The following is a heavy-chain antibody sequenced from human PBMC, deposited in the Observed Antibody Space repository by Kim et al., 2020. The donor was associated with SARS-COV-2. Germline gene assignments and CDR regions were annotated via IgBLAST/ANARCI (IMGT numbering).Heavy chain of an antibody. CDR3: ARTDIVVVPAAIHPYLVFDY. CDR2: IYHSGST. D-gene: IGHD2-2*01. V-gene: IGHV4-38-2*02. CDR1: GYSISSGYY. Sequence: SETLSLTCTVSGYSISSGYYWGWIRQPPGKGLEWIGSIYHSGSTYYNPSLKSRVTISVDTSKNQFSLKLSSVTAADTAVYYCARTDIVVVPAAIHPYLVFDYWGQGTLVTVSS. J-gene: IGHJ4*02.